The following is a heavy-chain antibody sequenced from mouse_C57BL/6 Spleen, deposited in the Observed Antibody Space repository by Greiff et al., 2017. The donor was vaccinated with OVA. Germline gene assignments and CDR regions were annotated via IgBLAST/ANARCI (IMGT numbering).Heavy chain of an antibody. CDR1: GYTFTDYE. J-gene: IGHJ3*01. Sequence: VQLQQSGAELVRPGASVTLSCKASGYTFTDYEMHWVKQTPVHGLEWIGAIDPETGGTAYNQKFKGKAILTADKSSSTAYMELRSLTSEDSAVYYCTRFLYRRGSWFAYWGQGTLVTVSA. D-gene: IGHD2-12*01. CDR3: TRFLYRRGSWFAY. CDR2: IDPETGGT. V-gene: IGHV1-15*01.